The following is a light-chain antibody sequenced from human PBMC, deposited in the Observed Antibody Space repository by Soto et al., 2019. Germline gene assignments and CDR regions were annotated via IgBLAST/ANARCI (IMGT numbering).Light chain of an antibody. J-gene: IGKJ4*01. CDR2: DAS. CDR3: QQRSNWPLT. Sequence: EIVLTQSPATLSWSPGERATLSCRASQSVRYLAWYQQKPGQAPRLLIFDASNRATGIPARFSGSGSGTDFTLTISSLEPEDFAVYYCQQRSNWPLTFGGGTKVEIK. V-gene: IGKV3-11*01. CDR1: QSVRY.